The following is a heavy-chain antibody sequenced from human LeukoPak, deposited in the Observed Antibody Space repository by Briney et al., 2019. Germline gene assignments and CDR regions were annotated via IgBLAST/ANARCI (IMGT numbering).Heavy chain of an antibody. CDR1: GFTFNTYG. D-gene: IGHD2-2*01. J-gene: IGHJ6*02. Sequence: GRSLRLSCAASGFTFNTYGMHWVRQAPGKGLEWVAVIWYDGSNKYYADSVRGRFTISRDNSKNTLYLQMNSLRAEDTAVYYCARDIGCSSSSCYGKDVWGQGTTVTVSS. CDR3: ARDIGCSSSSCYGKDV. CDR2: IWYDGSNK. V-gene: IGHV3-33*01.